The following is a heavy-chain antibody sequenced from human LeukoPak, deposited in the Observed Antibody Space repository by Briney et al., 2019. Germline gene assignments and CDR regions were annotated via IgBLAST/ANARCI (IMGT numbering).Heavy chain of an antibody. Sequence: ASVKVSCKASGGTFSSYAISWVRQAPGQGLEWMGRTIPILGIANYAQKFQGRVTITADKSTSTAYMELSSLRSEDTAVYYCASGLLHFDIWGQGTMVTVSS. J-gene: IGHJ3*02. V-gene: IGHV1-69*04. D-gene: IGHD3-22*01. CDR3: ASGLLHFDI. CDR1: GGTFSSYA. CDR2: TIPILGIA.